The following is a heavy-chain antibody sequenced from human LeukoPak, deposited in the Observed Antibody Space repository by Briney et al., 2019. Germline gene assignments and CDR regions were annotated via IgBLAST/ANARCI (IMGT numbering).Heavy chain of an antibody. CDR3: ARVPGGGTAAN. CDR1: GGSVSSGSYY. CDR2: IYYSGST. V-gene: IGHV4-61*01. Sequence: PSETLSLTCTVSGGSVSSGSYYWSWIRQPPGEGLEWIGYIYYSGSTNYNPSLKSRVTMSVDTSKNQFSLKLSSVTAADTAVYYCARVPGGGTAANWGQGTVVTVSS. D-gene: IGHD1-7*01. J-gene: IGHJ3*01.